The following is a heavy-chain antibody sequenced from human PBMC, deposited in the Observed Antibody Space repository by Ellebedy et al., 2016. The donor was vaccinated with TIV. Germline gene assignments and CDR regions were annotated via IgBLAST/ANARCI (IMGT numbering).Heavy chain of an antibody. D-gene: IGHD1-20*01. V-gene: IGHV4-61*08. CDR3: ARVRVHYEDSITYFFDY. Sequence: SETLSLTXIVSGGSVTSDDFYWSWIRQPPGKALEWIGYRYHSGSINYNPSLKSRVTISLDTSRNQFSLELTSVTAADTAVYYCARVRVHYEDSITYFFDYWGQGALVTVSS. CDR1: GGSVTSDDFY. J-gene: IGHJ4*02. CDR2: RYHSGSI.